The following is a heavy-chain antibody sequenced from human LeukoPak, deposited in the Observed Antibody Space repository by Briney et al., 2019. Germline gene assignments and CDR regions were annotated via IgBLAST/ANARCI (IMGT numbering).Heavy chain of an antibody. V-gene: IGHV3-33*01. CDR2: IRTDGGEK. Sequence: GPSLRLSCAASGFTFRNYGMHWVRQAPGKGLEWVASIRTDGGEKYHADSVQGRFSISRDNSKNTLYLQMDSLRAGDTALYYCARIGYSTSWANFDYWGQGTLVTVSS. D-gene: IGHD6-13*01. J-gene: IGHJ4*02. CDR1: GFTFRNYG. CDR3: ARIGYSTSWANFDY.